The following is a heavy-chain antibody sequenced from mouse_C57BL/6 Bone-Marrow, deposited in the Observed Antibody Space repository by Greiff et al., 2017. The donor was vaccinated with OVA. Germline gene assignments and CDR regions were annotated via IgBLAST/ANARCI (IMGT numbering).Heavy chain of an antibody. V-gene: IGHV5-6*01. J-gene: IGHJ3*01. Sequence: EVQLQESGGDLVKPGGSLKLSCAASGFTFSSYGMSWVRQTPDKRLEWVATISSGGSYTYYPDSVKGRFTISRDNAKNTLYRQRSRQKSEDTAMYYGARRTFDYWGQGTPVTVSA. CDR2: ISSGGSYT. CDR1: GFTFSSYG. CDR3: ARRTFDY.